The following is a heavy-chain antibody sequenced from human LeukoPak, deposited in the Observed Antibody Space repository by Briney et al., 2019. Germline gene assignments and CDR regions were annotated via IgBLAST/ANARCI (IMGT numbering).Heavy chain of an antibody. D-gene: IGHD2-2*01. CDR2: INWDGGST. J-gene: IGHJ4*02. CDR3: AKEGGYCSSTSCYAYYYFDY. V-gene: IGHV3-43*01. CDR1: GFTFDDYT. Sequence: GGSLRLSCAASGFTFDDYTMHWVRQAPGKGLEWVSLINWDGGSTYYADSVKGRFTISRDNSKNSLYLQMNSLRTEDTALYYCAKEGGYCSSTSCYAYYYFDYWGQGTLVTVSS.